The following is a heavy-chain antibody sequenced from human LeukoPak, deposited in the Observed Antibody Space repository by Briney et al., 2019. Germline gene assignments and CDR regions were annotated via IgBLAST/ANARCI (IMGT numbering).Heavy chain of an antibody. CDR2: IRYDGSNK. D-gene: IGHD3-22*01. CDR3: ARWSGFYYDSMRPFDY. V-gene: IGHV3-30*02. J-gene: IGHJ4*02. CDR1: GFTFSSYG. Sequence: PGGSLRLSCAASGFTFSSYGMHWVRQAPGKGLEWVAFIRYDGSNKYYADSVKGRFTISRDNAKNSLYLQMNSLRAEDTAVYYCARWSGFYYDSMRPFDYWGQGTLVTVSS.